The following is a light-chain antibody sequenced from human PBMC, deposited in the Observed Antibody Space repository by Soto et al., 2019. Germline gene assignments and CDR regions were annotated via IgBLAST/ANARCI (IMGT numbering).Light chain of an antibody. CDR1: SSNIGAGYD. CDR2: GNT. V-gene: IGLV1-40*01. J-gene: IGLJ3*02. CDR3: QSYDSSLSGWV. Sequence: QSVLTQPPSVSGAPGQRVTISCTGSSSNIGAGYDVHWYQQLPGTAPKLLIYGNTNRASGVPDRFSGSKSGTSASLAITGLQAEDEADYYCQSYDSSLSGWVFGGGTKLTVL.